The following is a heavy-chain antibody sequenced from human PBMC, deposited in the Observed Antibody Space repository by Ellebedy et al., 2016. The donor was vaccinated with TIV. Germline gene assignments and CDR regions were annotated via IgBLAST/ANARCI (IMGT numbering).Heavy chain of an antibody. CDR2: IYPGDSDT. J-gene: IGHJ4*02. CDR1: GYSFTSYW. D-gene: IGHD5-12*01. V-gene: IGHV5-51*01. CDR3: ARRYSGYDWWSYFDY. Sequence: GESLKISCKGSGYSFTSYWIGWVRQMPGKGLEWMGIIYPGDSDTRYSPSFQGQVTISADKSISTAYLQWSSLKASDTAMYYCARRYSGYDWWSYFDYWGQGTLVTVSS.